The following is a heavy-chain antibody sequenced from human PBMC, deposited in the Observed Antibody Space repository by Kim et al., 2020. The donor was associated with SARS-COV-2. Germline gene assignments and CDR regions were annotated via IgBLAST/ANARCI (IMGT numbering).Heavy chain of an antibody. J-gene: IGHJ1*01. CDR3: ARAGDYDRSGYYGLFRH. Sequence: SVKGRFTISRDNAKNDRYLQMNGLRPEDTAVYYCARAGDYDRSGYYGLFRHWGQGALVTVSS. D-gene: IGHD3-22*01. V-gene: IGHV3-74*01.